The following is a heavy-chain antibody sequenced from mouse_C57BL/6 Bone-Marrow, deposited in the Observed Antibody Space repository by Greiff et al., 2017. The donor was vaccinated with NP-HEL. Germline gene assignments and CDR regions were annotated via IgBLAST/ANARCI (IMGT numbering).Heavy chain of an antibody. CDR3: ARREWAWFAY. Sequence: QVQLQQSGAELARPGASVKLSCKASGYTFTSYGISWVKQRTGQGLEWIGEIYPRSGNTYYNEKFKGKATLTADKSSSTAYMELRSLTSEDSAVYFSARREWAWFAYWGQGTLVTVSA. CDR1: GYTFTSYG. CDR2: IYPRSGNT. V-gene: IGHV1-81*01. J-gene: IGHJ3*01.